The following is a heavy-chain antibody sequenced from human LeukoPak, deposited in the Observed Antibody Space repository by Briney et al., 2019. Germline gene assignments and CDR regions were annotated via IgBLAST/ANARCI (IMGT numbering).Heavy chain of an antibody. CDR2: VYYSGST. V-gene: IGHV4-39*01. J-gene: IGHJ4*02. D-gene: IGHD6-19*01. CDR1: GGSITSSSYY. Sequence: SETLSLTCTVSGGSITSSSYYWVWIRQTPGKGLEWIGSVYYSGSTHYNPSLRSRITISVDRSKNQFSLKVISVTAADTAMYYCARNASDIAVPGASIFDYWGQEILVTVSS. CDR3: ARNASDIAVPGASIFDY.